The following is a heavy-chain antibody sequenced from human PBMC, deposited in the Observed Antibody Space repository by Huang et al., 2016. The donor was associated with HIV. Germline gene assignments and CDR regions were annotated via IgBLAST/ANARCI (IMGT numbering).Heavy chain of an antibody. CDR1: GCSITSSSYY. CDR2: IYYSGST. J-gene: IGHJ3*02. CDR3: ARHFSYYDSSGYTPWDAFDI. Sequence: QLQLQGSGPGLVKPSETLSLTCPVSGCSITSSSYYWGWIRQPPGKGLEWVGSIYYSGSTDYNPSLKSRVTVSVDTSKNQVSLKLSSVTAADTAVYYCARHFSYYDSSGYTPWDAFDIWGQGTMVTVSS. V-gene: IGHV4-39*01. D-gene: IGHD3-22*01.